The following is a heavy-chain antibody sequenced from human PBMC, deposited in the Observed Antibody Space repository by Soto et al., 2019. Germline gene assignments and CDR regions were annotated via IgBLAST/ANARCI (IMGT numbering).Heavy chain of an antibody. CDR1: GFTFSSYG. CDR3: ARDLSSGWYVYGMDV. D-gene: IGHD6-19*01. CDR2: IWYDGSNK. J-gene: IGHJ6*02. V-gene: IGHV3-33*01. Sequence: QVQLVESGGGVVQPGRSLRLSCAASGFTFSSYGMHWVRQAPGKGLEWVAVIWYDGSNKYYADSVKGRFTISRDNSENTLYLQMNSLRAEDTAVYYCARDLSSGWYVYGMDVWGQGTTVTVSS.